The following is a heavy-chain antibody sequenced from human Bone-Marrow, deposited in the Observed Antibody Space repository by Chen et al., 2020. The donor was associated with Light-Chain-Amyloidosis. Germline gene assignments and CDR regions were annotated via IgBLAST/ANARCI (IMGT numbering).Heavy chain of an antibody. CDR3: ARTPDATHYYYGMDV. CDR1: GYSFPNYV. D-gene: IGHD2-15*01. J-gene: IGHJ6*02. CDR2: INTANGYT. V-gene: IGHV1-3*04. Sequence: QVQLVQSGAAVKKPGASVKVSCKASGYSFPNYVIHWVRQAPGQRLEWMGWINTANGYTKYSQKFQGRVTINRDTSASTAYMEVSSLRFEDTAVYYCARTPDATHYYYGMDVWGQGTTVTVSS.